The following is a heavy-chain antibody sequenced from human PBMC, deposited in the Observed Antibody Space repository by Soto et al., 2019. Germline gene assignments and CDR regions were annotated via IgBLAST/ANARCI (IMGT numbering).Heavy chain of an antibody. CDR3: AKHGGLSWFDP. D-gene: IGHD3-10*01. V-gene: IGHV3-23*01. CDR2: ISGSGGST. CDR1: GFTFSSYA. J-gene: IGHJ5*02. Sequence: GGSLRLSCATSGFTFSSYAMSWVRQAPGKGLEWVSAISGSGGSTYYADSVRGRFTISRDNSKNTLYLQMNSLRAEDTAVYYCAKHGGLSWFDPWGQGALVTVSS.